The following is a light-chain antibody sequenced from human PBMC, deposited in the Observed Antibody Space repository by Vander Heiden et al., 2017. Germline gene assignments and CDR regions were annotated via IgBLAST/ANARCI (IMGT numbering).Light chain of an antibody. CDR2: DVN. V-gene: IGLV2-14*01. Sequence: QSALTQPASVSGSPGQSNTISCTGTSSDVGAYHFFSCYQQHPGKAPKLIIYDVNNRPSVVSNRFSGSKSGNTASLTISGLQAEDEADYYCTSYTTSNTHVFGAGTKVTVL. CDR1: SSDVGAYHF. J-gene: IGLJ1*01. CDR3: TSYTTSNTHV.